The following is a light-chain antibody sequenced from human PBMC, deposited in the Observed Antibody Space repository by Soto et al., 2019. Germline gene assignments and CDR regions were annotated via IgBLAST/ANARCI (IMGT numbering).Light chain of an antibody. Sequence: QSALTQPRSVSGSPGQSVTISCTGTSSDVGGYNYVSWYQQHPGKAPKLMIYDVNKRPSGVPDRFSGSKSGNTASLTISGLQTEDEGDYHCCSYAGSYTLVFGGGTKLTVL. J-gene: IGLJ2*01. CDR1: SSDVGGYNY. CDR2: DVN. V-gene: IGLV2-11*01. CDR3: CSYAGSYTLV.